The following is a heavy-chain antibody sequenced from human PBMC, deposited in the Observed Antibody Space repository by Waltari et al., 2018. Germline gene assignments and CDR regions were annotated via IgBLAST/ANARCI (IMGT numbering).Heavy chain of an antibody. CDR2: INPNDGTT. D-gene: IGHD3-9*01. J-gene: IGHJ3*02. V-gene: IGHV1-46*03. CDR1: GNIFTPYY. Sequence: QVQLVQSGAEVKKPGASAKVSCKASGNIFTPYYIHWVRQATGQGLEWMGMINPNDGTTSYAQKFKGGVTLTRDISTLTVYMELRSLRSEDTAIYYCSTFLRNLDWLSDGHDALEIWGQGTKVTVSS. CDR3: STFLRNLDWLSDGHDALEI.